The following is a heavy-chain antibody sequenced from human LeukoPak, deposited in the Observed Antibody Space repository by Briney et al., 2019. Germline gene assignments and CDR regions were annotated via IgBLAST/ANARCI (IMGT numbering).Heavy chain of an antibody. CDR3: ARAGYCSGGSCYHDFDY. Sequence: GGSLRLSCAASGFTFSSYSMNWVRQAPGKGPEWVSSISSSSSYIYYADSVKGRFTISRDNAKNSLYLQMNSLRAEDTAVYYCARAGYCSGGSCYHDFDYWGQGTLVTVSS. CDR2: ISSSSSYI. D-gene: IGHD2-15*01. J-gene: IGHJ4*02. CDR1: GFTFSSYS. V-gene: IGHV3-21*01.